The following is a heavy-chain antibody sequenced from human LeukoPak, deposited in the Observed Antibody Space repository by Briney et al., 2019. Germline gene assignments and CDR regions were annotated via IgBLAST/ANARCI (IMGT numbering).Heavy chain of an antibody. CDR1: GGSISSYY. V-gene: IGHV4-59*01. J-gene: IGHJ4*02. CDR2: IYYSGST. Sequence: SETLSLTCTVSGGSISSYYWSWIRQPPGKGLEWIGYIYYSGSTNYNPPLKSRVTISVDTSKNQFSLKLSSVTAADTAVYYCARETSNYGADYFDYWGQGTLVTVSS. CDR3: ARETSNYGADYFDY. D-gene: IGHD4-11*01.